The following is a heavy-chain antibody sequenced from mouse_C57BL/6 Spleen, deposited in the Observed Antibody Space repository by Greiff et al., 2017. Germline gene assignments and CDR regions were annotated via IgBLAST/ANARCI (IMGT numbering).Heavy chain of an antibody. CDR3: AINWIDY. V-gene: IGHV1-9*01. J-gene: IGHJ2*01. CDR2: ILPGSGST. CDR1: GYTFTGYW. D-gene: IGHD4-1*02. Sequence: QVQLKESGAELMKPGASVKLSCKATGYTFTGYWIRWVKQRPGHGLEWIGEILPGSGSTNYNEKFKGKATYTSDTSSNTAYMQLTSLEAEDSAISYSAINWIDYWGQGTTLTVSS.